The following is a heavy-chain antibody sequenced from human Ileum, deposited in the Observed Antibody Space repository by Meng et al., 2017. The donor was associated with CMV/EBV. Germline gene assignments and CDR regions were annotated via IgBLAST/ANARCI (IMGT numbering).Heavy chain of an antibody. J-gene: IGHJ4*02. Sequence: QVHLAQWGSRKLIPSEPRSLGCCDQYSSFRYYYRTWIRQSSGKGLEWIGEINNRGSTNYNPSLKSRVTISIDTSRNQFSLKLTSMTAADTAVYYCARASPQRRFLSYWGQGTLVTVSS. CDR3: ARASPQRRFLSY. CDR2: INNRGST. V-gene: IGHV4-34*01. D-gene: IGHD3-3*01. CDR1: YSSFRYYY.